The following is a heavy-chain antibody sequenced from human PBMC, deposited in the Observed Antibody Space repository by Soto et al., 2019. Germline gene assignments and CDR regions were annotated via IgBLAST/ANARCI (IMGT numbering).Heavy chain of an antibody. D-gene: IGHD3-22*01. CDR1: GYSFAGYW. V-gene: IGHV5-10-1*01. CDR3: AIQIYDFDTGPNFQYYFSV. CDR2: IDPSDSQT. J-gene: IGHJ1*01. Sequence: GESLKISCKGSGYSFAGYWITWVRQKPGKGLEWMGRIDPSDSQTYYSPSFRGHVTISVTKSITTVFLQWSSLRASDTAMYYCAIQIYDFDTGPNFQYYFSVCGQRTPVTVSS.